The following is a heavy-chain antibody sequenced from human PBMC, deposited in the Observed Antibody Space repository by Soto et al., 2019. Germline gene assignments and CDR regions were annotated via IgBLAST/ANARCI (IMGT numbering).Heavy chain of an antibody. D-gene: IGHD2-21*02. CDR2: IYYSGST. J-gene: IGHJ5*02. V-gene: IGHV4-39*01. CDR1: GGSISSSSYF. CDR3: ARHPSDFWFDP. Sequence: PSETLSLTCTVSGGSISSSSYFWGWFRQPPGKGLEWIGSIYYSGSTYYNPSLKSRVTVSVDTSKNQFSLKLSSVTAADTAVYYCARHPSDFWFDPWGQGTLVTV.